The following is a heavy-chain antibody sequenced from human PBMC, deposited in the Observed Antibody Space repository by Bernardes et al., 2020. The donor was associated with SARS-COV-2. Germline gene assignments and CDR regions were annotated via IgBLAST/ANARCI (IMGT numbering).Heavy chain of an antibody. CDR2: IYPNTGDT. CDR1: GYTFTAYY. J-gene: IGHJ5*02. CDR3: ARDYYGVGGNYFDP. D-gene: IGHD2-21*01. V-gene: IGHV1-2*02. Sequence: ASVKVSYKASGYTFTAYYMHWVRQAPGQGLEWMGWIYPNTGDTNYAQKFQGRVTMTRDTSINTAYMELSSLRSDDSAMYYCARDYYGVGGNYFDPWGQGTLVTVSS.